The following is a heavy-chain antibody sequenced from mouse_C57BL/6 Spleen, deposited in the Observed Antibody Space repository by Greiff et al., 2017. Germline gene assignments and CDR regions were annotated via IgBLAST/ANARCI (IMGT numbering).Heavy chain of an antibody. CDR2: IHPNSGST. Sequence: VQLQQPGAELVKPGASVKLSCKASGYTFTSYWMHWVKQRPGQGLEWIGMIHPNSGSTNYNEKFKSKATLTVDTSSSTAYMQRSSLTSEDSAVYYCARPTSVCYGNAYYAMDYWGQGTSVTVSS. J-gene: IGHJ4*01. V-gene: IGHV1-64*01. CDR1: GYTFTSYW. D-gene: IGHD2-1*01. CDR3: ARPTSVCYGNAYYAMDY.